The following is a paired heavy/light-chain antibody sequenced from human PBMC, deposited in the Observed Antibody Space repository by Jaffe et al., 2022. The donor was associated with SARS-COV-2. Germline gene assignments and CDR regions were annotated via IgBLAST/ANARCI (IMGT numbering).Heavy chain of an antibody. J-gene: IGHJ6*02. Sequence: EVRLVESGGGLVQPGGSLRLACSASGFTFNNFAMYWVRQAPGKGLEFVSGIASSGEKTYYGGSVRGRFTISRDNSRNTLYLQMSGLRPEDTAVYYCVKEVSSWYWYYNGMDVWGQGTTVTVSS. D-gene: IGHD6-13*01. CDR3: VKEVSSWYWYYNGMDV. CDR2: IASSGEKT. CDR1: GFTFNNFA. V-gene: IGHV3-64D*09.
Light chain of an antibody. J-gene: IGLJ2*01. Sequence: QSVLTQPPSVSAAPGQKVTISCSGSSSNIENNYVSWYQHLPGTAPKLLIYENYKRPSGVPDRFSGSKSGTSATLDITGLQTGDEADYYCGTWDHRLSAGLFGGGTRLTV. CDR3: GTWDHRLSAGL. CDR1: SSNIENNY. CDR2: ENY. V-gene: IGLV1-51*02.